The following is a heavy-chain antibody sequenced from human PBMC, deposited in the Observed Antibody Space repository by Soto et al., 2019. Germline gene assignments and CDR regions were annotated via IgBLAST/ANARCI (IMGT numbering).Heavy chain of an antibody. CDR2: ISGNGGTT. Sequence: GGSLRLSCAASGFTFSNYAMSWVRQAPGKGLEWVSSISGNGGTTYYADSVKGRFTISRDNSKNTLSLQTNILRAEDTAIYYCAKDSDFPFFFDYWGQGALVTVSS. V-gene: IGHV3-23*01. CDR1: GFTFSNYA. D-gene: IGHD2-21*02. J-gene: IGHJ4*02. CDR3: AKDSDFPFFFDY.